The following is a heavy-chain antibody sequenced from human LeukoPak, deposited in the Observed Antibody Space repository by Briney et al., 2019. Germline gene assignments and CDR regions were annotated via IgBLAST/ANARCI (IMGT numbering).Heavy chain of an antibody. Sequence: SETLSLTCAVYGGSFSGYYWSWIRQPPGKGLEWIGEINHSGSTNYNPSLKSRVTISVDTSKNQFSLKLSSVTAADTAVYYCARVGGPAAAIDDWGQGTLVTVSS. D-gene: IGHD2-2*01. CDR1: GGSFSGYY. V-gene: IGHV4-34*01. CDR2: INHSGST. J-gene: IGHJ4*02. CDR3: ARVGGPAAAIDD.